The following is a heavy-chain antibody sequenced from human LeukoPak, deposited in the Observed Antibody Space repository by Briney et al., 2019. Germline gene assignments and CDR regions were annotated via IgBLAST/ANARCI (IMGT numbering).Heavy chain of an antibody. CDR2: INHSGST. D-gene: IGHD5-18*01. J-gene: IGHJ4*02. Sequence: SETLSLTCAVYGGSLSGYYWSWIRQPPGKGLEWIGEINHSGSTNYNPSLKSRVTISVDTSKNQFSLKLSSVTAADTAVYYCARSKRGYSYGYSMGFDYWGQGTLFTVSS. V-gene: IGHV4-34*01. CDR3: ARSKRGYSYGYSMGFDY. CDR1: GGSLSGYY.